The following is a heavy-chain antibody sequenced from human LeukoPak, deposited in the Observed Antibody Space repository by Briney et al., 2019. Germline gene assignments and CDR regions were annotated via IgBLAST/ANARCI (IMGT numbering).Heavy chain of an antibody. CDR3: ARGVVDIVATIDY. CDR1: GFTFSGFR. D-gene: IGHD5-12*01. CDR2: INSDGSST. J-gene: IGHJ4*02. Sequence: PGGSLRLSCAASGFTFSGFRMHWVRQAPGKGLVWVSRINSDGSSTTYADSVKGRFTISRDNSKNTLYLQMNSLRAEDTAVYYCARGVVDIVATIDYWGQGTLVTVSS. V-gene: IGHV3-74*01.